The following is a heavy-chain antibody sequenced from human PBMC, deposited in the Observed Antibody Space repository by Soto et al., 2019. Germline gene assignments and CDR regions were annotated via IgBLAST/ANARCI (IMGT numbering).Heavy chain of an antibody. V-gene: IGHV4-31*03. CDR3: ARGTATYYYDSSGNHFDY. CDR1: GGSISSGGYY. CDR2: IYYSGST. D-gene: IGHD3-22*01. Sequence: QVQLQESGPGLVKPSQTLSLTCTVSGGSISSGGYYWSWIRQHPGKGLEWIGYIYYSGSTYYNPSLKSRVTISVDTSKNQFSLKLSSVTAADTAVYYCARGTATYYYDSSGNHFDYWGQGTLVTVSS. J-gene: IGHJ4*02.